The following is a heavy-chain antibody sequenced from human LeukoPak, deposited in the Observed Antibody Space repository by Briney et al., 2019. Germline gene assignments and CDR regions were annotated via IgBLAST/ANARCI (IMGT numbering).Heavy chain of an antibody. D-gene: IGHD5-12*01. CDR3: AKGRGYSGYDFFDY. CDR1: GFTFSSYE. CDR2: VTSSGSST. V-gene: IGHV3-48*03. Sequence: GGSLRLSCAASGFTFSSYEINWVRQAPGKGLEWVAHVTSSGSSTYSADSVKGRFTISRDNAKNSLYLQMNSLRAEDTALYYCAKGRGYSGYDFFDYWGQGTLVTVSS. J-gene: IGHJ4*02.